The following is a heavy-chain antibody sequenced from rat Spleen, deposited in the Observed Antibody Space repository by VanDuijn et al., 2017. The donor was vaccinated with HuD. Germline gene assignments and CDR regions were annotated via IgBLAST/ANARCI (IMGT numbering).Heavy chain of an antibody. CDR3: TTEWGTTYVMDA. V-gene: IGHV5-20*01. CDR1: GFTFSNYD. CDR2: ISYDGSST. J-gene: IGHJ4*01. D-gene: IGHD1-5*01. Sequence: EVQLVESGGGLVQPGRSMKLSCAASGFTFSNYDMAWVRQAPTKGLEWVASISYDGSSTYYRDSVKGRFTISRDNAKSTLYLQMDSLRSEDTATYYCTTEWGTTYVMDAWGQGASVTVSS.